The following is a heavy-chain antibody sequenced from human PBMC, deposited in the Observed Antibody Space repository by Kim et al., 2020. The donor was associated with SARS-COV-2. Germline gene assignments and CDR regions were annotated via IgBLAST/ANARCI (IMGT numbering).Heavy chain of an antibody. J-gene: IGHJ4*02. CDR2: INHSGST. D-gene: IGHD3-22*01. CDR1: GGSFSGYY. Sequence: SETLSLTCAVYGGSFSGYYWSWIRQPPGKGLEWIGEINHSGSTNYNPSLKSRVTISVDTSKNQLYLKLSSVTAADTAVYYCAGAVYDSSGYHPGTFDYWGQGTLVTVSS. V-gene: IGHV4-34*01. CDR3: AGAVYDSSGYHPGTFDY.